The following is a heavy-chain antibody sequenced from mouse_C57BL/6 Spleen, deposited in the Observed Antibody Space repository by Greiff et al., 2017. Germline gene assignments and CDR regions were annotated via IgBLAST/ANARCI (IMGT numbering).Heavy chain of an antibody. CDR1: GFTFSDYG. CDR3: ARNYYGSSFLFDY. V-gene: IGHV5-17*01. CDR2: ISSGSSTI. J-gene: IGHJ2*01. Sequence: VQLKESGGGLVKPGGSLKLSCAASGFTFSDYGMHWVRQAPEKGLEWVAYISSGSSTIYYADTVKGRFTISRDNAKNTLFLQMTSLRSEATAMYYCARNYYGSSFLFDYWGQGTTLTVSS. D-gene: IGHD1-1*01.